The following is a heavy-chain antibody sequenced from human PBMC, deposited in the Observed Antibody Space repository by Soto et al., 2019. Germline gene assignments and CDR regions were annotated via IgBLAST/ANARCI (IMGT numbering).Heavy chain of an antibody. D-gene: IGHD6-19*01. CDR2: IWYDGSNI. J-gene: IGHJ3*02. CDR3: PRDNSGTPGHDGFDM. Sequence: QVHLVESGGGVVQPGRSLRLSCEASGFAFTTFAMHWVRQPPGKGLEWLAIIWYDGSNINYGDSVKGRFTISRDNSRNTLYLQMNSLRAEDSGLYYCPRDNSGTPGHDGFDMWGRGTVVTVSS. V-gene: IGHV3-33*01. CDR1: GFAFTTFA.